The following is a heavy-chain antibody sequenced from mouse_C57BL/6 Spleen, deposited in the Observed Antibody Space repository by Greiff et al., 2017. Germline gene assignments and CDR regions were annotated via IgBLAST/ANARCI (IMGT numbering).Heavy chain of an antibody. J-gene: IGHJ3*01. CDR3: ARPFAY. CDR1: GYTFTSYW. CDR2: IYPSDSET. Sequence: QVQLQQPGAELVRPGSSVKLSCKASGYTFTSYWMDWVKQRPGQGLEWIGNIYPSDSETHYNQKFKDKATLTVDKSSSTAYMQLSSLTAEASAVFYCARPFAYWGQGTLVTVSA. V-gene: IGHV1-61*01.